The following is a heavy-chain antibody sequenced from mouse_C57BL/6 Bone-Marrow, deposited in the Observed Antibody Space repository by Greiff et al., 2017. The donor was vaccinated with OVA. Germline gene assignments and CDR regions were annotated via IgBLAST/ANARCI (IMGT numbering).Heavy chain of an antibody. CDR3: AKLYYFDY. Sequence: SGAELARPGASVKMSCKASGYTFTSYTMHWVKQRPGQGLEWIGYINPSSGYTKYNQKFKDKATLTADKSSSTAYMQLSSLTSEDSAVYYCAKLYYFDYWGQGTTLTVSS. CDR2: INPSSGYT. CDR1: GYTFTSYT. J-gene: IGHJ2*01. V-gene: IGHV1-4*01.